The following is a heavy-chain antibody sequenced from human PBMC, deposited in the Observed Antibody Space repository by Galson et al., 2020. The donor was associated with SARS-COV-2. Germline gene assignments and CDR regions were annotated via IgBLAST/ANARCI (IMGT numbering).Heavy chain of an antibody. CDR3: VQGHSTVDD. Sequence: GGSLRLSCAASGFTFSSYGMHWVRQAPGKGLEWVAAIWYDGSTKYYTDSVQGRFTISRDNSKYTLYLQMDSLRAEDTAVYYCVQGHSTVDDWGQGTIVTVSS. J-gene: IGHJ4*02. CDR2: IWYDGSTK. CDR1: GFTFSSYG. V-gene: IGHV3-33*01. D-gene: IGHD2-21*02.